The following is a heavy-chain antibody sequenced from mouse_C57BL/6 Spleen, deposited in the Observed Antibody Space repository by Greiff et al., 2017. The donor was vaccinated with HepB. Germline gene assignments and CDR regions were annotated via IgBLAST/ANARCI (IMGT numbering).Heavy chain of an antibody. J-gene: IGHJ2*01. Sequence: QVHVKQSGAELARPGASVKLSCKASGYTFTSYGISWVKQRTGQGLEWIGEIYPRSGNTYYNEKFKGKATLTADKSSSTAYMELRSLTSEDSAVYFCARVYGNECDYWGQGTTLTVSS. CDR1: GYTFTSYG. CDR3: ARVYGNECDY. V-gene: IGHV1-81*01. CDR2: IYPRSGNT. D-gene: IGHD2-1*01.